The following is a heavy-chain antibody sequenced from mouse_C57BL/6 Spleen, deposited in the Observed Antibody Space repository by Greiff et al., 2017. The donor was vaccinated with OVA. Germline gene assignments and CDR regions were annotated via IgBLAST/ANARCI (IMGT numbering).Heavy chain of an antibody. CDR3: VRDPDGYYGYYAMDY. CDR2: IRSKSSNYAT. V-gene: IGHV10-3*01. Sequence: EVQVVESGGGLVQPKGSLKLSCAASGFTFNTYAMHWVRQAPGKGLEWVARIRSKSSNYATYYADSVKDRFTISRDDSQSMLYLQMNNLKTEDTAMYYCVRDPDGYYGYYAMDYWGQGTSVTVSS. CDR1: GFTFNTYA. J-gene: IGHJ4*01. D-gene: IGHD2-3*01.